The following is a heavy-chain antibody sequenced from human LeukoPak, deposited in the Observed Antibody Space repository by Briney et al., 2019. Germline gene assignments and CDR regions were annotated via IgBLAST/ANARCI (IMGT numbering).Heavy chain of an antibody. CDR3: ARGLQENLTWLTAFSAFDI. D-gene: IGHD6-19*01. CDR1: GYTFTSYG. CDR2: ISAYNGNT. Sequence: ASVKVSCKTSGYTFTSYGISWVRQAPGQGLEWMGWISAYNGNTNYAQKVQGRVTMTTDTSTSTAYMELRSLRSDDTAVYYCARGLQENLTWLTAFSAFDIWGQGTMVTVSS. J-gene: IGHJ3*02. V-gene: IGHV1-18*01.